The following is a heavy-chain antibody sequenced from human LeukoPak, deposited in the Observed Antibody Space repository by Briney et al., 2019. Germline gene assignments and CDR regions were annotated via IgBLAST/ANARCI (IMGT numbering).Heavy chain of an antibody. D-gene: IGHD3-3*01. V-gene: IGHV4-4*02. Sequence: SETLSLTCAVSGGSINSTNWWSWVRQPPGKGLEWIGEIYHSGRTNYNPSLKSRVTISVDTSKNQFSLKLSSVTAADTAVYYCARVPQYDFWSGHPGESIDAFDIWGQGTMVTVSS. CDR2: IYHSGRT. CDR1: GGSINSTNW. J-gene: IGHJ3*02. CDR3: ARVPQYDFWSGHPGESIDAFDI.